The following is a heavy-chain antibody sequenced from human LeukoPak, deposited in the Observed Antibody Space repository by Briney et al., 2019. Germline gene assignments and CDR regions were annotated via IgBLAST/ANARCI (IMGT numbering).Heavy chain of an antibody. Sequence: GASVKVSCKASGYTFTKYAMNWVRQAPGQGLEWMGWIDPTTGNPTYAQGFTGRFVFSLDTSVSTAYLQISNLKAEDTAVYYCAKQGPGFCGSTSCYGVDSWGQGTLVTVSS. CDR1: GYTFTKYA. V-gene: IGHV7-4-1*02. CDR2: IDPTTGNP. D-gene: IGHD2-2*01. J-gene: IGHJ4*02. CDR3: AKQGPGFCGSTSCYGVDS.